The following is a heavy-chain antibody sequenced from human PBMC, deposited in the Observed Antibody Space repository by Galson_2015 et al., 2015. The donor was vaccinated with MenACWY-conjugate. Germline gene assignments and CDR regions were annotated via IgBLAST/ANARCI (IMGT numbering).Heavy chain of an antibody. CDR2: ISGSGDNT. J-gene: IGHJ4*02. D-gene: IGHD3-10*01. V-gene: IGHV3-23*01. Sequence: SLRLSCAASGFTFRNNGMSWVRQAPGKGLEWVSAISGSGDNTYYADSVKGRFTISRDNSKNTLYLQMNSLRAEDTAVYYCASFYGSGSFMSPFDYWGQGTLLTVSS. CDR3: ASFYGSGSFMSPFDY. CDR1: GFTFRNNG.